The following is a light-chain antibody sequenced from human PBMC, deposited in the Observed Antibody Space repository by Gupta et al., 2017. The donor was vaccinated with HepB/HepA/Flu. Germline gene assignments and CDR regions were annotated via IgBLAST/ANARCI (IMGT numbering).Light chain of an antibody. CDR2: ANN. CDR1: SSNIGAGYD. CDR3: QSYDSSMSAWV. Sequence: QSVLTQPPSVSGAPRQRVTISCTGSSSNIGAGYDVHWYQQLPVAAHKLLMYANNNRPSAGPDRFSGAKSGTSASLAITGLQAEDEVDYYCQSYDSSMSAWVFGTGTKVTVL. V-gene: IGLV1-40*01. J-gene: IGLJ1*01.